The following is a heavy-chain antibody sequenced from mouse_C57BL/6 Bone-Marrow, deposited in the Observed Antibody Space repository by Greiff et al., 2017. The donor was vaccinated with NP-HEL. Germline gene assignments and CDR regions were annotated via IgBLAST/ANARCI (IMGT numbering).Heavy chain of an antibody. V-gene: IGHV1-7*01. CDR1: GYTFTSYW. CDR3: AGEYYYGSSLDY. Sequence: QVQLKQSGAELVKPGASVKLSCKASGYTFTSYWMHWVKQRPGQGLEWIGYINPSSGYTNYNQKFKDKATLTADKSSSTAYMQLRSLTSEDSAVDYCAGEYYYGSSLDYWGQGTTLTVSS. J-gene: IGHJ2*01. CDR2: INPSSGYT. D-gene: IGHD1-1*01.